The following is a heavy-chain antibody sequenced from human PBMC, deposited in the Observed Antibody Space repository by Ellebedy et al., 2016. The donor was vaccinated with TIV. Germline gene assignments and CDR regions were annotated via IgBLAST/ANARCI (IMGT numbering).Heavy chain of an antibody. Sequence: ASVKVSXKASRHSFTTYGIHWVRQAPGQGLEWMGWINTGNGNTKYSQTFQGRVTITRDTSATTAYMELSSLMSEDTAVYYCASREWQDPMDVWGQGTTVTVSS. CDR2: INTGNGNT. CDR1: RHSFTTYG. J-gene: IGHJ6*02. V-gene: IGHV1-3*04. CDR3: ASREWQDPMDV. D-gene: IGHD3-3*01.